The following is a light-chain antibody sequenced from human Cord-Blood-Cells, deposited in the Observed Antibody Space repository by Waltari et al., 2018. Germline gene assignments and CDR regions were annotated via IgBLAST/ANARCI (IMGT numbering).Light chain of an antibody. CDR1: SSDVGGYNY. CDR3: CSYAGSYVYV. CDR2: DVS. J-gene: IGLJ1*01. V-gene: IGLV2-11*01. Sequence: QSALTQPRSVSGSPGQSVTISCTGTSSDVGGYNYVFWYQRHPGKAPKLMIYDVSKRPSGVPDRFSGSKSGNTASLAISGLQAEDEADYYCCSYAGSYVYVFGTGTKVTVL.